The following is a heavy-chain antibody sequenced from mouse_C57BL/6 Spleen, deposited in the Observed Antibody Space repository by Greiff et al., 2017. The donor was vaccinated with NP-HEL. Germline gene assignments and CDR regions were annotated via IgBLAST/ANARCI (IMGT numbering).Heavy chain of an antibody. CDR2: ISYDGSN. D-gene: IGHD1-1*01. CDR1: GYSITSGYY. Sequence: EVQLQESGPGLVKPSQSLSLTCSVTGYSITSGYYWNWIRQFPGNKLEWMGYISYDGSNNYNPSLKNRISITRDTSKNQFFLKLNSVTTEDTATYYCARLLFTTVVASYWYFDVWGTGTTVTVSS. CDR3: ARLLFTTVVASYWYFDV. V-gene: IGHV3-6*01. J-gene: IGHJ1*03.